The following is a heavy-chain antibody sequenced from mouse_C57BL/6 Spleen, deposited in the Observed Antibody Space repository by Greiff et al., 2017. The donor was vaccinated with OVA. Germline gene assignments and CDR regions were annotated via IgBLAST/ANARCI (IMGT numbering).Heavy chain of an antibody. D-gene: IGHD2-4*01. CDR3: ARRDYDYDADV. CDR1: GYTFTDYN. J-gene: IGHJ1*03. CDR2: INPNNGGT. V-gene: IGHV1-18*01. Sequence: EVQLQQSGPELVKPGASVKIPCKASGYTFTDYNMDWVKQSHGKSLEWIGDINPNNGGTIYNQKFKGKATLTVDKSSSTAYMELRSLTSEDTAVYYCARRDYDYDADVWGTGTTVTVSS.